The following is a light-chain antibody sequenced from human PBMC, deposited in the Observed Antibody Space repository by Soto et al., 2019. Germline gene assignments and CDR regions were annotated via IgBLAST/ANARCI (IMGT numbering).Light chain of an antibody. CDR2: ANG. CDR3: QSYDRSLSGYV. V-gene: IGLV1-40*01. CDR1: SSNIGAGYD. Sequence: QSVLTQPPSVPVAPGQRVTISCTGSSSNIGAGYDVHWYQQLPGTAPKLLIYANGNRPSGVPDRFSGSKSGTSASLAITGLQAEDEADYYCQSYDRSLSGYVLGTGTKVTVL. J-gene: IGLJ1*01.